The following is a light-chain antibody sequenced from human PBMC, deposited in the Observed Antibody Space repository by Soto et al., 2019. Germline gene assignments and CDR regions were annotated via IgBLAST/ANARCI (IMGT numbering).Light chain of an antibody. J-gene: IGLJ3*02. V-gene: IGLV2-14*01. CDR3: SSFTTSSTWV. CDR2: EVS. Sequence: QSVLTQPASVSGSPRQSIAISCTGTSSDVGKYSYVSWFQQYPGNAPKLMIYEVSNRPSGVSNRFSGSKSGNTASLTISGLQGEDEADYYCSSFTTSSTWVFGGGTKVTVL. CDR1: SSDVGKYSY.